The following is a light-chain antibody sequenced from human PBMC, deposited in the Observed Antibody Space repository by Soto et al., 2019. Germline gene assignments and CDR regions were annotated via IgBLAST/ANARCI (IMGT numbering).Light chain of an antibody. CDR2: ATS. CDR1: RNVSIY. Sequence: EIPLTQSPSSLAASVGDRLTLTLRASRNVSIYLNWYQHKPGKGPTLLIHATSNLQIGVPSRFSGSGSGTEFTLTISSLEPEDFGTYYCQQSYEMPSFGQGTRLEIK. V-gene: IGKV1-39*01. J-gene: IGKJ5*01. CDR3: QQSYEMPS.